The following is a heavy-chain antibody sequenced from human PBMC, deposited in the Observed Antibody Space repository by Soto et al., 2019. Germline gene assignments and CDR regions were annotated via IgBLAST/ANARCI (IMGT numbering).Heavy chain of an antibody. CDR1: GGSFSGYY. D-gene: IGHD6-13*01. CDR3: ARGLGIAELRGPNFDY. V-gene: IGHV4-34*01. CDR2: INHSGST. Sequence: SETLSLTCAVYGGSFSGYYWSWIRQPPGKGLEWIGEINHSGSTNYNPSLKSRVTISVDTSKNQFSLKLSSVTAADTAVYYCARGLGIAELRGPNFDYWGQGTLVTVSS. J-gene: IGHJ4*02.